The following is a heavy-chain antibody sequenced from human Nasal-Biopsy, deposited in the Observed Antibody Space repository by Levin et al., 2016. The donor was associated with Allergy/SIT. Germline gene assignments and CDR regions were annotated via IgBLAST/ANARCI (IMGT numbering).Heavy chain of an antibody. CDR3: AVAGGYALDV. CDR1: GFTLLNSH. V-gene: IGHV1-46*01. D-gene: IGHD5-12*01. Sequence: ASVKVSCKASGFTLLNSHIHWVRQAPGQGLEWMGVINPDAGVISYAQKFQGRVTMTRDTSTSTVYMELRSLRSDDTAVCYCAVAGGYALDVWGQGTTVTVSS. J-gene: IGHJ6*02. CDR2: INPDAGVI.